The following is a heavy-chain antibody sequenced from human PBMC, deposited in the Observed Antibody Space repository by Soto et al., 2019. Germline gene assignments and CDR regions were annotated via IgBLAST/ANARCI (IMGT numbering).Heavy chain of an antibody. V-gene: IGHV4-59*01. CDR3: ATGYYYYYMDV. Sequence: SETLSLTCSVSGGSISGYYWSWIRQSPGKGLEWIGYIYYSGNTNYNPSLKSRVTISVDTSQNQFSPKLTSMTAADTAVYYCATGYYYYYMDVWGKGTTVTVSS. J-gene: IGHJ6*03. CDR1: GGSISGYY. CDR2: IYYSGNT.